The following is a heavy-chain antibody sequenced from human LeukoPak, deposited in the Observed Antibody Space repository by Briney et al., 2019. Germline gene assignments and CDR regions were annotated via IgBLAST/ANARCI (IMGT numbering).Heavy chain of an antibody. CDR3: ARHSARDSGSYYYFDY. Sequence: SQTLSLTCTVSGGSISSSSYYWGWIRQPPGKGLEWIGSIYYSGSTYYNPSLKSRVTISVDTSKNQFSLKLSSVTAADTAVYYCARHSARDSGSYYYFDYWGQGTLVTVSS. V-gene: IGHV4-39*01. J-gene: IGHJ4*02. CDR2: IYYSGST. D-gene: IGHD1-26*01. CDR1: GGSISSSSYY.